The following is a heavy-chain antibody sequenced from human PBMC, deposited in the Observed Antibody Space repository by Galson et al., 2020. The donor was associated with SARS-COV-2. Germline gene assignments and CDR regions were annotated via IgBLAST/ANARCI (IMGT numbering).Heavy chain of an antibody. J-gene: IGHJ3*02. D-gene: IGHD1-1*01. CDR2: ISSRGITM. V-gene: IGHV3-48*03. CDR1: GLTFSDYE. CDR3: ATIHWNRAFDM. Sequence: QLGESLKISCVVSGLTFSDYEMNWVRQVPGKGLEWVSYISSRGITMYYADSVKGRFSVYRDNAENSVYLQMTGLTADDTAIYYCATIHWNRAFDMWGQGTMVTVSS.